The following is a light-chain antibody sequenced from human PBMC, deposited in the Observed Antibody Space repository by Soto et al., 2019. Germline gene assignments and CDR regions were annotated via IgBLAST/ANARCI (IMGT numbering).Light chain of an antibody. J-gene: IGKJ1*01. V-gene: IGKV1-5*02. Sequence: DIQVTQSPPTLSASVGDRVTIICRASQTISTWMAWYQQKPGKAPKLLVYDASTLQSGVASRFSGSGSGTEFTLIISGLQPDDSATYSCQQYTNTNNPWMFGQGTKVEI. CDR1: QTISTW. CDR2: DAS. CDR3: QQYTNTNNPWM.